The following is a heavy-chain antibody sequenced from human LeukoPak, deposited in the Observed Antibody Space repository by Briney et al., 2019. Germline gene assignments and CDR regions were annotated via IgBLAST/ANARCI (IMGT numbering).Heavy chain of an antibody. J-gene: IGHJ3*02. D-gene: IGHD2-2*01. Sequence: GGSLRLSCAASGFTFSSYAMSWVRQAPGKGLEWVSAISGSGGSTYYADSVKGRFTISRDNSKNTLYLQMNSLRAEDTAVYYCAKDSRDIVVVPAGYEWDVDTAMGTLGAFDIWGQGTMVTVSS. CDR3: AKDSRDIVVVPAGYEWDVDTAMGTLGAFDI. V-gene: IGHV3-23*01. CDR2: ISGSGGST. CDR1: GFTFSSYA.